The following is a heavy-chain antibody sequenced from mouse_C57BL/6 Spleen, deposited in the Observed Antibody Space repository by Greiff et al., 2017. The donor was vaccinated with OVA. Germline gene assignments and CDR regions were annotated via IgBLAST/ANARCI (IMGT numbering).Heavy chain of an antibody. CDR3: ARSPLYYDYDEYAMDY. CDR2: INPSNGGT. Sequence: QVQLQQPGTELVKPGASVKLSCKASGYTFTSYWMHWVKQRPGQGLEWIGNINPSNGGTNYNEKFKSKATLTVDKSSSTAYMQLSSLTSEDSAVYYCARSPLYYDYDEYAMDYWGQGTSVSVSS. J-gene: IGHJ4*01. V-gene: IGHV1-53*01. CDR1: GYTFTSYW. D-gene: IGHD2-4*01.